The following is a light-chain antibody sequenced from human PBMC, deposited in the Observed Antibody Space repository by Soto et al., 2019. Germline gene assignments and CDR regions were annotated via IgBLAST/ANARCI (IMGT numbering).Light chain of an antibody. V-gene: IGKV3-15*01. CDR1: QNVNNT. CDR3: QQSPSWPFT. CDR2: GAS. Sequence: EIVMTQSPASLSVSPGERATLYCRASQNVNNTLAWYQQKPGQAPRLLIHGASTRASVIPGTFSGSGSVTEFTLTISSLQAADFAVYYCQQSPSWPFTFGGGTKGEIK. J-gene: IGKJ4*01.